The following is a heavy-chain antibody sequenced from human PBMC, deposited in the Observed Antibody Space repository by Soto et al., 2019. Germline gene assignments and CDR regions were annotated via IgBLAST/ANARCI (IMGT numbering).Heavy chain of an antibody. CDR3: VRYCSTTKCLFDY. CDR2: IYYSGNT. V-gene: IGHV4-30-4*01. D-gene: IGHD2-2*01. CDR1: GGSISSGGSY. J-gene: IGHJ4*02. Sequence: KSSETLSLTCTVSGGSISSGGSYWGWIRQPPGKGLEWIGYIYYSGNTYFNPSLKSRVTLSVDTSKNQFSLNLSSVTAADTAVYYFVRYCSTTKCLFDYWGQGTLVTVSS.